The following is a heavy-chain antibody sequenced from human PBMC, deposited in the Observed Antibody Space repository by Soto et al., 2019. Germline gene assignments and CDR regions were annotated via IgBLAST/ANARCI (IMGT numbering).Heavy chain of an antibody. V-gene: IGHV3-23*01. CDR3: AKAGANSSTWHSNWFDP. CDR1: GFSFNNYI. J-gene: IGHJ5*02. D-gene: IGHD6-13*01. Sequence: EVQLLESGGALVPPGGSLRLSCAASGFSFNNYIMNWVRQAPGKGLEWVSGISDTGGSTDYADSVKGRFTISRDISKNTLFLQMNRLRADDTAMYYCAKAGANSSTWHSNWFDPWGQGTLVTVSS. CDR2: ISDTGGST.